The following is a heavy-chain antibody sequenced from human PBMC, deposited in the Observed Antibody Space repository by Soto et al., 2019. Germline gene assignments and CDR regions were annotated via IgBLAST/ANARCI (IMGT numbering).Heavy chain of an antibody. D-gene: IGHD6-13*01. CDR1: GGSISSYY. Sequence: SETLSLTCTVSGGSISSYYWSWIRQPPGKGLEWIGYIYYSGSTNYNPSLKSRVTISVDTSKNQFSLKLSSVTAADTAVYYCATTTAAAGYHFDYWGQGTLVTSPQ. CDR3: ATTTAAAGYHFDY. CDR2: IYYSGST. V-gene: IGHV4-59*08. J-gene: IGHJ4*02.